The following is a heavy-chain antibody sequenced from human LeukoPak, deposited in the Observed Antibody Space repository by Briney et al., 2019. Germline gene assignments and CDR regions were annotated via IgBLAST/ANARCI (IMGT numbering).Heavy chain of an antibody. CDR2: IIPIFGTA. Sequence: SVKVSCKASGGTFSSYAISWVRQAPGQGLEWMGGIIPIFGTANYAQKFQGRVTITADESTSTAYMELSSLRSEDTAVYYCAITAARNYYYYMDVWGKGTTVTVSS. D-gene: IGHD6-13*01. J-gene: IGHJ6*03. V-gene: IGHV1-69*01. CDR1: GGTFSSYA. CDR3: AITAARNYYYYMDV.